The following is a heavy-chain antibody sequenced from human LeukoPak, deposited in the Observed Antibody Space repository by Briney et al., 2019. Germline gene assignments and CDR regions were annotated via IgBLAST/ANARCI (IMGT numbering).Heavy chain of an antibody. CDR2: ISTSGGST. CDR3: ARWRSGSCSD. CDR1: GFTFRSYA. J-gene: IGHJ4*02. V-gene: IGHV3-23*01. D-gene: IGHD2-15*01. Sequence: GGSLRLSCAASGFTFRSYAMSWVRQAPGKGLEWVSGISTSGGSTYYADSVRGRFTISRDNSKNMLYLQMNSLRAEDTAVYYCARWRSGSCSDWGQGTLVTVSS.